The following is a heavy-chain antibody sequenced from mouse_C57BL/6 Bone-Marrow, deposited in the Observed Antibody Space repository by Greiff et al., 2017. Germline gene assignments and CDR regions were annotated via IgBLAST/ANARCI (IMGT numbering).Heavy chain of an antibody. D-gene: IGHD1-1*01. CDR3: AAVPLGYGSSY. J-gene: IGHJ2*01. Sequence: QVQLKQPGAELVRPGSSVKLSCKASGYTFTSYWMHWVKQRPIQGLEWIGNIDPSDSETHYNQKFKDKATLTVDKSSSTAYMQLSSLTSEDSAVYYCAAVPLGYGSSYWGQGTTLTVSS. V-gene: IGHV1-52*01. CDR2: IDPSDSET. CDR1: GYTFTSYW.